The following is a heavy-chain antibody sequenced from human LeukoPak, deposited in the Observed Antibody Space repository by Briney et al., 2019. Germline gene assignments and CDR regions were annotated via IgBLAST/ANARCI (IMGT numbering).Heavy chain of an antibody. CDR3: ARRRYYVLGY. CDR1: GGSISSYY. CDR2: IYYSGST. Sequence: PSETLSLTCTVSGGSISSYYWSWIRQPPGKGLEWIGYIYYSGSTNYNPSLKSRVTISVDTSKNQFSLKLSSVTAADTAVYYCARRRYYVLGYWGQGTLVTVSS. D-gene: IGHD2/OR15-2a*01. J-gene: IGHJ4*02. V-gene: IGHV4-59*12.